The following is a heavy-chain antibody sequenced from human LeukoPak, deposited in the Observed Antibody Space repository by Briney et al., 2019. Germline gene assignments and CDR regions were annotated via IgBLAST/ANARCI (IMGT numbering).Heavy chain of an antibody. CDR3: ARRGWELLIDY. CDR1: GFTFSSYS. V-gene: IGHV3-48*04. Sequence: QPGGSLRLSCAASGFTFSSYSMNWVRKAPGKGLEWVSYISSSSSTIYYADSVKGRFTISRDNAKNSLYLQMNSLRAEDTAVYYCARRGWELLIDYWGQGTLVTVSS. CDR2: ISSSSSTI. D-gene: IGHD1-26*01. J-gene: IGHJ4*02.